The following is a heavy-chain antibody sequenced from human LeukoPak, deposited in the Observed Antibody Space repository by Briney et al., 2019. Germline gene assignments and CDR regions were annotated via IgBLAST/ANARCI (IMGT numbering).Heavy chain of an antibody. CDR1: GFTFSSYG. CDR2: IWYDGSNK. Sequence: PGRSLRLSCAASGFTFSSYGMHWVRQAPGKGLEWVAVIWYDGSNKYYADSVKGRFTISRDNSKNTLYLQMNSLRAEDTAVYYCARDGRDGYNPAFDYWGQGTLVTVSS. V-gene: IGHV3-33*08. CDR3: ARDGRDGYNPAFDY. J-gene: IGHJ4*02. D-gene: IGHD5-12*01.